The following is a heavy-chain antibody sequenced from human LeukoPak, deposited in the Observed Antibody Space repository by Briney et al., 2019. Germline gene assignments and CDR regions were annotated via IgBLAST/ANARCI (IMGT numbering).Heavy chain of an antibody. D-gene: IGHD2-2*01. V-gene: IGHV3-23*01. J-gene: IGHJ5*02. CDR3: AKEPREYCSSTSCPNWIDP. CDR2: ISASGGTT. CDR1: GFTFSSYA. Sequence: PGGSLRLSCAASGFTFSSYAMNWVRQAPGKGLEWVSAISASGGTTYYADSVKGRFTISRDNSKNTLYLQMSSLRAEDTAVYYCAKEPREYCSSTSCPNWIDPWGQGTLVTVSS.